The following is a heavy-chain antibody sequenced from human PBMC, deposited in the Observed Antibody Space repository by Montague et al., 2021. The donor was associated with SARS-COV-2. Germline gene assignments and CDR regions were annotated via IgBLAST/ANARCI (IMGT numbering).Heavy chain of an antibody. D-gene: IGHD1-26*01. CDR2: INWNGGDT. V-gene: IGHV3-20*04. Sequence: SLRLSCAASGFTFTDYTMNWVRQVPGKGLEWASGINWNGGDTGYADSVKGRFTISRDNAKNSLYLQMNSLRDEDTAFYYCARVKVGATIDYWGQGTLVTVSS. CDR3: ARVKVGATIDY. CDR1: GFTFTDYT. J-gene: IGHJ4*02.